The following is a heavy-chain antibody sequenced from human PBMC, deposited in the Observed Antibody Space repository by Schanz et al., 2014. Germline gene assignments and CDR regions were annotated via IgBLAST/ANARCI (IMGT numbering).Heavy chain of an antibody. J-gene: IGHJ4*02. CDR3: VRDSFFAFDY. CDR2: ISGSGGST. Sequence: EVQLLESGGGLVQPGGSLRLSCAASGFTFRGYAMSWVRQAPGKGLEWVSAISGSGGSTYYADSVKGRFTISRDNAKNSVFLQMNSLRAEDTAVYYCVRDSFFAFDYWGQGTLVTVSS. CDR1: GFTFRGYA. V-gene: IGHV3-23*01. D-gene: IGHD3-3*01.